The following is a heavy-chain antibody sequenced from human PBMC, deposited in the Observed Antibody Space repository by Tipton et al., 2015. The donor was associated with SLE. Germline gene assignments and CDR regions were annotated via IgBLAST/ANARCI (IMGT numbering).Heavy chain of an antibody. D-gene: IGHD1-26*01. J-gene: IGHJ5*02. Sequence: GSLRLSCAASGFSFSSYAMHWVRQVPGKGLEYVSGISSNGGSTYYADSVKGRFTISRDNSKNTLYLQMGSLRAEDMAVYYCARDAVGATRYNWFNPWGQGALVTVSS. CDR2: ISSNGGST. CDR1: GFSFSSYA. CDR3: ARDAVGATRYNWFNP. V-gene: IGHV3-64*02.